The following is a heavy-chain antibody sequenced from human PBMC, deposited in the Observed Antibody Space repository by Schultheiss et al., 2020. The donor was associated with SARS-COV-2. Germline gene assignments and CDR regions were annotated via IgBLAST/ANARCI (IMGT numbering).Heavy chain of an antibody. V-gene: IGHV1-69*05. J-gene: IGHJ3*02. D-gene: IGHD3-16*02. Sequence: SVKVSCKASGYTFTSYGISWVRQAPGQGLEWMGGIIPIFGTANYAQKFQERVTITRDMSTSTAYMELSSLRSEDTAVYFCAATPLNYVWGSYRGWAFDIWGQGTMVTVSS. CDR1: GYTFTSYG. CDR3: AATPLNYVWGSYRGWAFDI. CDR2: IIPIFGTA.